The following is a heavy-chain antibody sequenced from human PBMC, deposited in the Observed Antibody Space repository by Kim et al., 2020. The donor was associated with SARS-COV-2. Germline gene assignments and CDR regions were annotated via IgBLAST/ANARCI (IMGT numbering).Heavy chain of an antibody. V-gene: IGHV3-73*01. Sequence: AYAAWMKGRLNIARDDSKNTAYLQMNSLKTEDTAVYYCTGLYEGWMIGDYWGQGTLVTVSS. CDR3: TGLYEGWMIGDY. J-gene: IGHJ4*02. D-gene: IGHD3-22*01.